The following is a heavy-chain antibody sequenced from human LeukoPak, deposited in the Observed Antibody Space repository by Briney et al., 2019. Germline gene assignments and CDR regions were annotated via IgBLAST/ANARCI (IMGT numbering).Heavy chain of an antibody. CDR2: IYSSGST. D-gene: IGHD2-15*01. CDR3: ARCTSGSCLAFDI. J-gene: IGHJ3*02. V-gene: IGHV4-4*07. CDR1: GGSISSYY. Sequence: KSSETLSLTCTVSGGSISSYYWNWIRRPAGKGLEWIGRIYSSGSTNYNPSLKSRVAMSINTSNNQFSLKLSSVTAADTAVYYCARCTSGSCLAFDIWGQGTMVTVSS.